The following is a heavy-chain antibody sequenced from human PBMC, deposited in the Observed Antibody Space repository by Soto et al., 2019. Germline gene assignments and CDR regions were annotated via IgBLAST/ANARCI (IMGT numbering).Heavy chain of an antibody. D-gene: IGHD5-18*01. V-gene: IGHV3-23*01. Sequence: GGSLRLSCAASGFTFSSYAMSWVRQAPGKGLEWVSAISGSGGSTYYADSVKGRFTISRDNSKNTLYLQMNSLRAEDTAVYYCAKLIGSYDYYYGMDVWGQGTTVTVSS. J-gene: IGHJ6*02. CDR1: GFTFSSYA. CDR3: AKLIGSYDYYYGMDV. CDR2: ISGSGGST.